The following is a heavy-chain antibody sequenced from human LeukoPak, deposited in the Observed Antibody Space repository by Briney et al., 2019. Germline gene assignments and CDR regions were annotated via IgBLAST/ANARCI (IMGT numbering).Heavy chain of an antibody. CDR2: INHSGST. D-gene: IGHD5-24*01. CDR1: GGSFSGYY. Sequence: SETLSLTCAVYGGSFSGYYWSWIRQPPGKGVEWIGEINHSGSTNYNPSLKSRVTISVDTSKNQFSLKLSSVTAADTAVYYCAEGVDGYNAYFDYWGQGTLVTVSS. CDR3: AEGVDGYNAYFDY. V-gene: IGHV4-34*01. J-gene: IGHJ4*02.